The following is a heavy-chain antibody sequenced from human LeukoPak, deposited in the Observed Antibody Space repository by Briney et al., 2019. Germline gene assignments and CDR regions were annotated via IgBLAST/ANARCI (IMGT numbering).Heavy chain of an antibody. Sequence: SETLSLTCAVYGGSFSDYYWSWIRQTPGRGLEWIGEINHSESTYYNPSLKSRVTILVDTSKNQFSLKLNSVTAADTAVYYCARLVSQTEPRFDSWGQGNLVTVS. CDR1: GGSFSDYY. J-gene: IGHJ4*02. D-gene: IGHD6-13*01. CDR3: ARLVSQTEPRFDS. V-gene: IGHV4-34*01. CDR2: INHSEST.